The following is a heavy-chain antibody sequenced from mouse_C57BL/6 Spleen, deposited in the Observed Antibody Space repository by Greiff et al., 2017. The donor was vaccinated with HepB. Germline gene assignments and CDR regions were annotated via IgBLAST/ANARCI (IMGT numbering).Heavy chain of an antibody. CDR2: IDPSDSYT. CDR1: GYTFTSYW. V-gene: IGHV1-50*01. D-gene: IGHD3-2*02. Sequence: QVQLKQPGAELVKPGASVKLSCKASGYTFTSYWMQWVKQRPGQGLEWIGEIDPSDSYTNYNQKFKGKATLTVDTSSSTAYMQLSSLTSEDSAVYYCARSQLNAMDYWGQGTSVTVSS. J-gene: IGHJ4*01. CDR3: ARSQLNAMDY.